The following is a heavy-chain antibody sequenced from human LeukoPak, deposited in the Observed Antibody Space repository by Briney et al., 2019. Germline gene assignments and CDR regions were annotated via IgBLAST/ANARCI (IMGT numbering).Heavy chain of an antibody. CDR2: IYYSGST. D-gene: IGHD3-3*01. CDR1: GGSISSGDYY. V-gene: IGHV4-31*03. CDR3: ARERWSGYLDF. Sequence: SQTLSLTCTVSGGSISSGDYYWSWIRQHPGKGLEWIGYIYYSGSTYYNPSLKSRVTISVDTSKNQSSLRLSSVTAADTAVYYCARERWSGYLDFWGQGTLVTVSS. J-gene: IGHJ4*02.